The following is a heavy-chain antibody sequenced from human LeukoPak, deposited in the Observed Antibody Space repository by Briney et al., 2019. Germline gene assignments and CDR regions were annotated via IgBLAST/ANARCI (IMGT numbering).Heavy chain of an antibody. CDR2: IYTSGST. D-gene: IGHD6-13*01. V-gene: IGHV4-61*02. J-gene: IGHJ1*01. CDR3: ARRSAAASFQH. Sequence: SQTLSLTCTVSGGSISSGGYYWSWIRQHPGKGLEWIGRIYTSGSTNYNPSLKSRVTISLDTSKNQFSLKLSSVTAADTAVYYCARRSAAASFQHWGQGTLVTVSS. CDR1: GGSISSGGYY.